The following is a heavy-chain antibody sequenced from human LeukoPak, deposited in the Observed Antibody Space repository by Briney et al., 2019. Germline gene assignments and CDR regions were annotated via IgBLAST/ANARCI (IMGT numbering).Heavy chain of an antibody. Sequence: GGSLRLSCAASGFTFSSYSMNWVRQAPGKGLEWVSSISSSSSYIYYADSVKGRFTISRDNSKNTLYLQMNSLRAEDTAVYYSAKRELPGIAAPGDWGQGTLVIVSS. J-gene: IGHJ4*02. CDR3: AKRELPGIAAPGD. CDR2: ISSSSSYI. D-gene: IGHD6-13*01. V-gene: IGHV3-21*04. CDR1: GFTFSSYS.